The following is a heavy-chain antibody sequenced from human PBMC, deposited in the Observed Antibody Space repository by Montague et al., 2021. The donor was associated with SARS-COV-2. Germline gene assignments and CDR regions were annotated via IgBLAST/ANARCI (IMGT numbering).Heavy chain of an antibody. V-gene: IGHV4-34*01. CDR1: GGAYSGSY. Sequence: SETLSLTCAVYGGAYSGSYWRWIRPSKGKGLESIGVIYHSGSTYSKPSLKSRVTISLNTSKNQFSLHMYSLTAADTAVYFCARGHRGCSGSSCNGGFRRGAFGFWDQGTLVSAAS. J-gene: IGHJ1*01. CDR3: ARGHRGCSGSSCNGGFRRGAFGF. CDR2: IYHSGST. D-gene: IGHD2-2*01.